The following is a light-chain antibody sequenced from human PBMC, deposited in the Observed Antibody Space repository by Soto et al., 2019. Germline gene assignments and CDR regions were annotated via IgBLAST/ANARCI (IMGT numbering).Light chain of an antibody. J-gene: IGLJ1*01. CDR1: SSDIGRYTL. CDR2: EVD. V-gene: IGLV2-23*02. Sequence: QSALTQPASVSGSPGQSITISCTGTSSDIGRYTLVSWYQQHPGKAPKVMIYEVDKWPSGVSTLFSGSRSGNTASLIISGLQAEDEDDYFCCSYAGVFTYVFGTGTKVTVL. CDR3: CSYAGVFTYV.